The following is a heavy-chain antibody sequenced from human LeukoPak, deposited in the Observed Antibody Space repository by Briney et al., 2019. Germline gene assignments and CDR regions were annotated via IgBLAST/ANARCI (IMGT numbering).Heavy chain of an antibody. Sequence: GGSLRLSCAASGFTFSTCAMNWVRQAPGKGLDWVSAISGRGLNTYYADSVKGRFTISRDNSKNTLYLQMNSLRAEDTAVYYCAKGYGWEASYYYYYMDVWGKGTTVTISS. CDR1: GFTFSTCA. CDR3: AKGYGWEASYYYYYMDV. CDR2: ISGRGLNT. V-gene: IGHV3-23*01. J-gene: IGHJ6*03. D-gene: IGHD1-26*01.